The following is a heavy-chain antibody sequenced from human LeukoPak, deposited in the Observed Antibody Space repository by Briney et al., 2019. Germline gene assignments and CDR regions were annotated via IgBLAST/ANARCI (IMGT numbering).Heavy chain of an antibody. V-gene: IGHV4-39*01. CDR1: GGSISSSSYY. D-gene: IGHD3-3*01. J-gene: IGHJ3*02. CDR3: ARYFVELDGFDI. Sequence: SETLSPTCTVSGGSISSSSYYWGWIRQPPGKGLEWIGSIYYSGSTYYNPSLKSRVTISVDTSKNQFSLKLSSVTAADTAVYYCARYFVELDGFDIWGQGTMVTVSS. CDR2: IYYSGST.